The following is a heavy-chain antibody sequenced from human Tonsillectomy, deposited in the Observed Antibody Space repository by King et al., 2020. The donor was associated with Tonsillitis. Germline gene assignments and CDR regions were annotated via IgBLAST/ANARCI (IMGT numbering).Heavy chain of an antibody. D-gene: IGHD3-22*01. CDR1: GGSISSGDYY. V-gene: IGHV4-31*03. J-gene: IGHJ5*02. CDR2: IYYSGST. CDR3: ARYSDSSGYYYVRWFDP. Sequence: VQLQESGPGLVKPSQTLSLTCTVSGGSISSGDYYWSWIRQHPEKGLEWIGYIYYSGSTYYNPSLKSRVTLSVDTSNNQFSLKLSSVTAADTAVYYCARYSDSSGYYYVRWFDPWGHGTLVTVSS.